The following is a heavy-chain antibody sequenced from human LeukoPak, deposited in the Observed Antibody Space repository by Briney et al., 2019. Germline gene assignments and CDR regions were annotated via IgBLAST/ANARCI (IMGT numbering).Heavy chain of an antibody. CDR1: GFTFSSYS. CDR3: ARHVWFGEHNGHENWFDL. Sequence: GGSLRLSCAASGFTFSSYSMNWVRQAPGKGLEWVSSISSSSSYIYYADSVKGRFTISRDNAKNSLYLQMNSLTAEDTAVYYCARHVWFGEHNGHENWFDLWGQGTLVIVSS. V-gene: IGHV3-21*01. D-gene: IGHD3-10*01. J-gene: IGHJ5*02. CDR2: ISSSSSYI.